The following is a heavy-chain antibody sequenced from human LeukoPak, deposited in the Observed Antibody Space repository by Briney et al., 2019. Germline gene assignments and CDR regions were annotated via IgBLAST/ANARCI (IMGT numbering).Heavy chain of an antibody. CDR2: IKRDVSNT. Sequence: PGRSLRLSCAASGYSFSTDWMHWVRQAPGKGLVWVARIKRDVSNTDYAASVKGRFTISRDDANNILYLQMNSLRVEDTAVYYCTAIRPDYWGQGTVVTVSS. CDR1: GYSFSTDW. J-gene: IGHJ4*02. CDR3: TAIRPDY. V-gene: IGHV3-74*01. D-gene: IGHD2-21*02.